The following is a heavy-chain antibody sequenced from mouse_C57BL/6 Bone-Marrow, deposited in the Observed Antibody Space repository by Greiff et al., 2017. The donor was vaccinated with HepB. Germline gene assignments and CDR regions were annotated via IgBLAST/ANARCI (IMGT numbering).Heavy chain of an antibody. CDR1: GYTFTNYW. V-gene: IGHV1-63*01. D-gene: IGHD2-5*01. CDR3: ARGYSNYVGYWYFDV. Sequence: VQLQQSGAELVRPGTSVKMSCKASGYTFTNYWIGWAKQRPGHGLEWIGDIYPGGGYTNYNEKFKGKATLTADKSSSTAYMQFSSLTSEDSAIYYCARGYSNYVGYWYFDVWGTGTTVTVSS. J-gene: IGHJ1*03. CDR2: IYPGGGYT.